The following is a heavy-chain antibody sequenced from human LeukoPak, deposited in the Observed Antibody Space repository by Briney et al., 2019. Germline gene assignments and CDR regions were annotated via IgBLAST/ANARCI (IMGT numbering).Heavy chain of an antibody. CDR3: AKDLGSLYSSSFNAFDI. D-gene: IGHD6-13*01. CDR2: ISYDGSNK. Sequence: PGGSLRLSCAASGFTFSSYGMHWVRQAPGKGLEWVAVISYDGSNKYYADSVKGRFTISRDNSKNTLYLQMNSLRAEDTAVYYCAKDLGSLYSSSFNAFDIWGQGTMVTVSS. CDR1: GFTFSSYG. V-gene: IGHV3-30*18. J-gene: IGHJ3*02.